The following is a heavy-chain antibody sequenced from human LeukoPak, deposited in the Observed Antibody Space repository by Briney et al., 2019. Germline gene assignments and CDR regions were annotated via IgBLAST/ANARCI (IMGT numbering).Heavy chain of an antibody. V-gene: IGHV4-34*01. CDR1: GGSFSGYY. D-gene: IGHD3-22*01. CDR3: ARGARSAYYYDSSEAFDI. CDR2: INHSGST. Sequence: SETLSLTCAVYGGSFSGYYWSWIRQPPGKGLEWIGEINHSGSTNYNPSLKGRVTISVDTSKNQFSLKLSSVTAADTAVYYCARGARSAYYYDSSEAFDIWGQGTMVTVSS. J-gene: IGHJ3*02.